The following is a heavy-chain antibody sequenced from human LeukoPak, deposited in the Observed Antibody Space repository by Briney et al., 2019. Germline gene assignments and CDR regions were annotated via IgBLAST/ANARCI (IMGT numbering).Heavy chain of an antibody. V-gene: IGHV3-9*01. CDR2: ISWNSGSI. Sequence: GGSLKLSWEASGFPFDDYPMNWFRQAPGKGLEWSSGISWNSGSIGYADSVKGRFTISRDNAKNSLYLQMNSLRAEDTALYYCAKDMGDSGWFDAFDIWGQGTMVTVSS. CDR1: GFPFDDYP. D-gene: IGHD6-19*01. CDR3: AKDMGDSGWFDAFDI. J-gene: IGHJ3*02.